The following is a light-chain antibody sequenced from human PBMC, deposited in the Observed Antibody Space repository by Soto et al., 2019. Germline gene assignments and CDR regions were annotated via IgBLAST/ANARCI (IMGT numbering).Light chain of an antibody. CDR1: QSISSSY. Sequence: EIVLTQSPGTLSLSPGERATLSCRASQSISSSYLAWYQQKPGQAPRLVMYGASSRATGIPDRFSGFGSGTDFPLTISRLEPEDSAVYYCQQYGSSPPFTFGPGTKVDIK. J-gene: IGKJ3*01. CDR3: QQYGSSPPFT. CDR2: GAS. V-gene: IGKV3-20*01.